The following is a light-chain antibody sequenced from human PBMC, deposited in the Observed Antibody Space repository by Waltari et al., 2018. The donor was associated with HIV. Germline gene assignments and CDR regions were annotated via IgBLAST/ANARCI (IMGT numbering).Light chain of an antibody. CDR2: KDS. V-gene: IGLV3-25*03. CDR3: QSADSSGTHYV. CDR1: ALPKQY. J-gene: IGLJ1*01. Sequence: SYELTQPPSVSVSPGQTARITCSGDALPKQYAYWYQQKPGQAPVVMIYKDSERPSGIPERFSGSSSGTTVTLTISGVQAEDEADYYCQSADSSGTHYVFGTGTEVTVL.